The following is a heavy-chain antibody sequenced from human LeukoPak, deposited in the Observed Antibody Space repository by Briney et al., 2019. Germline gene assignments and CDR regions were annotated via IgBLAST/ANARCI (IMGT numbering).Heavy chain of an antibody. Sequence: SGTLSLTCAVSGGSISSSNWWSWVRQPPGEGLEWIGEIYHSGSTNYNPSLKSRVTISVDKSKNQFSLKLNSVTAADTAVYYCAKSNGYGLIDIWGQGTMVTVSS. CDR1: GGSISSSNW. J-gene: IGHJ3*02. CDR3: AKSNGYGLIDI. V-gene: IGHV4-4*02. CDR2: IYHSGST. D-gene: IGHD3-10*01.